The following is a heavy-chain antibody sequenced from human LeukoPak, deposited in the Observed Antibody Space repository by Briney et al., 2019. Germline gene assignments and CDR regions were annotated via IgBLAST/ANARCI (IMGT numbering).Heavy chain of an antibody. J-gene: IGHJ3*01. Sequence: AASVKVSCKASGYSFTDYYMHWVRQAPGQGLEWMGWINPNSGGTNYAQKFQGRVTMTRDTSISTAYMELNRLRSDDTAVYYCALWEIVHYAFDFWGQGTMVTVSS. CDR1: GYSFTDYY. CDR3: ALWEIVHYAFDF. D-gene: IGHD5-12*01. CDR2: INPNSGGT. V-gene: IGHV1-2*02.